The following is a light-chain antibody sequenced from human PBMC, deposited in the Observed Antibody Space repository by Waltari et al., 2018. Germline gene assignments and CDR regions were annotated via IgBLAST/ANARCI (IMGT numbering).Light chain of an antibody. CDR3: AAWDESLKGWV. J-gene: IGLJ3*02. CDR2: GND. Sequence: QSVLTQPPSLSGTPGQRVTISCSGSNSNIGSNTVDWYQVLPGTAPKLLIHGNDQRPSGVPDRFSGSKFGASGSLAISGLQPEDESEYYCAAWDESLKGWVFGGGTGLTVL. CDR1: NSNIGSNT. V-gene: IGLV1-44*01.